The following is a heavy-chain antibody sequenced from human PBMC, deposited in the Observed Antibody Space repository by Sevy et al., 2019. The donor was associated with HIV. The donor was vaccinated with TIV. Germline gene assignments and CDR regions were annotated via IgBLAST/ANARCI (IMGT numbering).Heavy chain of an antibody. Sequence: ASVKGSCKASGGTFSSYAISWVRQAPGQGLEWMGGIIPIFGTANYAQKFQGRVTITADKSTSTAYMELSSLRSEDTAVYYCATYYGSGSYYKGSGAFDIWGQGTMVTVSS. D-gene: IGHD3-10*01. V-gene: IGHV1-69*06. CDR1: GGTFSSYA. CDR2: IIPIFGTA. J-gene: IGHJ3*02. CDR3: ATYYGSGSYYKGSGAFDI.